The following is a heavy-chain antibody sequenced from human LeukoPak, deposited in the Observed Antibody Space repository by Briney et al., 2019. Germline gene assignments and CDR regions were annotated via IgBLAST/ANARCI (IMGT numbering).Heavy chain of an antibody. V-gene: IGHV3-21*01. CDR2: IDPSSTYI. CDR1: RFTFSSYT. J-gene: IGHJ6*02. CDR3: ARGVVPRSYYYYGMDV. D-gene: IGHD2-8*01. Sequence: PGGSLRLSCSASRFTFSSYTMNRVRQAPGKGLEWVSSIDPSSTYIYYADSVKGRFTNSRDNAQNSLYLQMNSLRGEDTAVYYCARGVVPRSYYYYGMDVWGQGTTVTVSS.